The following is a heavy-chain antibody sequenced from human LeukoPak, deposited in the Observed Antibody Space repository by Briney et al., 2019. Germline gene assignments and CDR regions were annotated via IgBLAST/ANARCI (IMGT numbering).Heavy chain of an antibody. CDR3: ARLISGNWGDGFDI. CDR2: IDPTDSYT. CDR1: GYIFTSYW. J-gene: IGHJ3*02. V-gene: IGHV5-10-1*01. D-gene: IGHD3-10*01. Sequence: GESLKISCKGSGYIFTSYWITWVRQMPGKGLEWMGMIDPTDSYTNYSPSFQGHVTISTDKSISTAYLQWSSLKASDTAMYFCARLISGNWGDGFDIWGQGTMVTVSS.